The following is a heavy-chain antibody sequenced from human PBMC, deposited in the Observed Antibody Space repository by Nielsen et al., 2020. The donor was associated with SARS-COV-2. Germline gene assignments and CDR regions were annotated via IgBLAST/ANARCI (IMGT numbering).Heavy chain of an antibody. CDR3: AGHNYYYYGMDV. J-gene: IGHJ6*02. Sequence: GESLKISCAASGFTFSSYAMHWVRQAPGKGLEWVAVISYDGSNKYYADSVKGRFTISRDNSKNTLYLQMNSLRAEDTAVYYCAGHNYYYYGMDVWGQGTTVTVSS. CDR2: ISYDGSNK. V-gene: IGHV3-30-3*01. CDR1: GFTFSSYA.